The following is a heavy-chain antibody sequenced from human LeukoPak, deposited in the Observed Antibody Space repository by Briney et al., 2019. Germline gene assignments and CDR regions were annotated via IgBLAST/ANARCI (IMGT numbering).Heavy chain of an antibody. CDR1: GGSITSDDR. D-gene: IGHD2-2*01. CDR2: IYHSGIT. J-gene: IGHJ4*02. CDR3: ARIHCDSISCLYLDY. V-gene: IGHV4-4*02. Sequence: SGTLSFTCAVSGGSITSDDRWSWVRQPPGKGLEWIGEIYHSGITHYNPSLKSRITISVDKSKNQFSLNVNSVTAADTAVYYCARIHCDSISCLYLDYWGQGSLVTVSS.